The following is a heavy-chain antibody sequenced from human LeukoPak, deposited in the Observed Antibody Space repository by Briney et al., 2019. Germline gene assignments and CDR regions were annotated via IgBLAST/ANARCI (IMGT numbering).Heavy chain of an antibody. D-gene: IGHD3-22*01. Sequence: NLSETLSLTCTVSGGSISSGGCYWSWIRQPPGKGLEWIGYIYHSGSTYYNPSLRSQVTMSVDRSKNQFSLKLSSVTAADTAVYYCARDTRHYYDSSAQYYFDYWGQGTLVTVSS. CDR1: GGSISSGGCY. V-gene: IGHV4-30-2*01. J-gene: IGHJ4*02. CDR2: IYHSGST. CDR3: ARDTRHYYDSSAQYYFDY.